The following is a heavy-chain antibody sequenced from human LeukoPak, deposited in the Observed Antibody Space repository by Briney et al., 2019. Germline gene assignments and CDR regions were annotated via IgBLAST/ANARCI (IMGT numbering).Heavy chain of an antibody. J-gene: IGHJ4*02. Sequence: SVKVSCKASGGTFSSYAISWVRQAPGQGLEWMGGIIPIFGTANYAQKFQGRVTITADESTSTAYMELSSLRSEDAAVYYCARGGGSYKPRTDYWGQGTLVTVSS. CDR1: GGTFSSYA. CDR3: ARGGGSYKPRTDY. V-gene: IGHV1-69*13. CDR2: IIPIFGTA. D-gene: IGHD1-26*01.